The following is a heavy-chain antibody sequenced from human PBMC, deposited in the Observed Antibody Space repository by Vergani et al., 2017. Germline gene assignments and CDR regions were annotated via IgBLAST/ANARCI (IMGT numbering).Heavy chain of an antibody. D-gene: IGHD2-21*01. V-gene: IGHV4-31*03. Sequence: QVQLQESGPGLVKPSQTLSLTCTVSGGSISIGGYYWSWIRQHPGKGLEWIGYIYYSGSTYYNPSLKSRVTISVDTSKNQFSLKLSSVTAADTAVYYCARGIVVVMAFDIWGQGTMVTVSS. CDR3: ARGIVVVMAFDI. CDR2: IYYSGST. J-gene: IGHJ3*02. CDR1: GGSISIGGYY.